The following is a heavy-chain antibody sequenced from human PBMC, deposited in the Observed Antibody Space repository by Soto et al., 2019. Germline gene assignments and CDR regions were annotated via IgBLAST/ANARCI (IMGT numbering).Heavy chain of an antibody. J-gene: IGHJ4*02. CDR2: ISTYNGNT. Sequence: QVQLLQSGAEVKKPGASVRVSCKASGYSFTRFGISWVRQAPGQGLEWVGRISTYNGNTKYAQKLQGRVTVSTDTSTSTXXXXXXXXXXXXXXXXXXXXXXXXSTSPQVFDYWGQGTLLTVSS. V-gene: IGHV1-18*01. D-gene: IGHD6-6*01. CDR1: GYSFTRFG. CDR3: XXXXXXSTSPQVFDY.